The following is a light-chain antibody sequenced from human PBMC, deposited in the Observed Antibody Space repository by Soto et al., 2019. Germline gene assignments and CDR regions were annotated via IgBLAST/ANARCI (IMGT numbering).Light chain of an antibody. CDR2: DVS. V-gene: IGLV2-14*01. CDR3: SSYTSSSHVV. J-gene: IGLJ2*01. CDR1: SSDDGGYNY. Sequence: QSALTQPASVSGSPGQSITISCTGTSSDDGGYNYVSWYQQHPGKAPTLMIYDVSNRPSGVSNRFSGSKSGNTASLTISGLQAEDEADYYCSSYTSSSHVVFGGGTKLTVL.